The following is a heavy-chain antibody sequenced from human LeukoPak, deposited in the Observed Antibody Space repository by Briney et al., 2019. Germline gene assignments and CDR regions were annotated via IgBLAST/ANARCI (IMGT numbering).Heavy chain of an antibody. J-gene: IGHJ4*02. Sequence: SETLSLTCTVSGGSISSYYWSWIRQPPGKGLEWIGYIYYSGSTNYNPSLKSRVTISVDMSKNQLSLNLSSVTAADTAVYYCACTPSMAAAGTLMDWGQGTLVTVSS. CDR2: IYYSGST. CDR1: GGSISSYY. V-gene: IGHV4-59*08. CDR3: ACTPSMAAAGTLMD. D-gene: IGHD6-13*01.